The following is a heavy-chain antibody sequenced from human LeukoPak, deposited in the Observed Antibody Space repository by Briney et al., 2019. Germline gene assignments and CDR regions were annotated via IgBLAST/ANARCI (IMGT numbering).Heavy chain of an antibody. Sequence: ASVKVSCKASGYTFISYGISWVRQAPGQGLEWMGWISAYNGNTNYAQKLQGRVTMTTDTSTSTAYMELRSLRSDDTAVYYCARDRPDTAMAYYYYYGMDVWGQGTTVTVSS. D-gene: IGHD5-18*01. CDR3: ARDRPDTAMAYYYYYGMDV. CDR2: ISAYNGNT. J-gene: IGHJ6*02. CDR1: GYTFISYG. V-gene: IGHV1-18*01.